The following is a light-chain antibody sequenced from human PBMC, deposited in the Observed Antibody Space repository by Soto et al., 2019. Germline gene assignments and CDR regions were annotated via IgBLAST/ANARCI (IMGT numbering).Light chain of an antibody. CDR3: LQHNSYIGTWT. J-gene: IGKJ1*01. Sequence: DIQMTQSPSTLSASVGDRVTITCRASQGISSYLAWYQQKPGKAPKRLIYAASSLQSGVPSRFSGSGSGTEFTLTISSLQPEDFATYFCLQHNSYIGTWTFGQGTKVDIK. CDR2: AAS. CDR1: QGISSY. V-gene: IGKV1-17*01.